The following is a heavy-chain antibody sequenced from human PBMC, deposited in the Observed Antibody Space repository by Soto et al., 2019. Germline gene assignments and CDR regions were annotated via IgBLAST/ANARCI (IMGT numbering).Heavy chain of an antibody. V-gene: IGHV1-69*01. Sequence: QVQLVQSGAEVKKPGSSVKVSCKASGCTFSSYAISWVRQAPGQGLEWMGGIIPIFGTANYAQEFQGRVTITADEYTRTAYMELSSLRSEDTAVYYCAGKSYYYGGKGPPLPLDYWGQGTLVTVSS. CDR3: AGKSYYYGGKGPPLPLDY. J-gene: IGHJ4*02. D-gene: IGHD3-10*01. CDR2: IIPIFGTA. CDR1: GCTFSSYA.